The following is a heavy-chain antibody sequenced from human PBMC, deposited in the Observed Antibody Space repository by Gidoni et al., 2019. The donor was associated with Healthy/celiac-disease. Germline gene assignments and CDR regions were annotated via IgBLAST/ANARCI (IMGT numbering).Heavy chain of an antibody. D-gene: IGHD6-13*01. J-gene: IGHJ3*02. V-gene: IGHV3-15*01. Sequence: EVQLVESGGGLVKPGGSLRLSCAASGFTFSNAWMSWVRQAPGKGLEWVGRIKSKTDGGTTDYAAPVKGRFTISRDDSKNTLYLQMNSLKTEDTAVYYCTTDHKLDDAFDIWGQGTMVTVSS. CDR3: TTDHKLDDAFDI. CDR1: GFTFSNAW. CDR2: IKSKTDGGTT.